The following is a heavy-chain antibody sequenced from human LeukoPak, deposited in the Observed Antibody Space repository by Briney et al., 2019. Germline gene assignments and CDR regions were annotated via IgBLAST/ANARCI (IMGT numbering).Heavy chain of an antibody. CDR3: ASRRYYYDSSGLDY. D-gene: IGHD3-22*01. CDR1: GGSISSSNW. Sequence: SETVSLTCAVSGGSISSSNWWSWVRQPPGKGLEWIGEIYHSGSTNYNPSLKSRVTISVDKSKNQFSLKLSSVTAADTAVYYCASRRYYYDSSGLDYWGQGTLVTVSS. J-gene: IGHJ4*02. V-gene: IGHV4-4*02. CDR2: IYHSGST.